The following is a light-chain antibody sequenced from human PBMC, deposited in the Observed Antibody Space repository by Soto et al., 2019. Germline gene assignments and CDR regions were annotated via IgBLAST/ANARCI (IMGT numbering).Light chain of an antibody. Sequence: EIVMTQSPATLSVSPGERATLSCRASQSVGSNLAWYQQKPGQAPRLLIYGASTRATGIPARFSGSGSGTEFTLTISSLQSEDFAIYCCQQYNNWPPDRTFGQGTKVEIK. CDR3: QQYNNWPPDRT. V-gene: IGKV3-15*01. CDR1: QSVGSN. J-gene: IGKJ1*01. CDR2: GAS.